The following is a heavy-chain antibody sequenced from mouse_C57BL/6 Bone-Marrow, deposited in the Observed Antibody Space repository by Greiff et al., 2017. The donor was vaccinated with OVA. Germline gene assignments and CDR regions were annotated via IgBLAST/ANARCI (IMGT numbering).Heavy chain of an antibody. D-gene: IGHD1-1*01. CDR3: ARHGGSYYYGSSYEDFDY. V-gene: IGHV1-62-2*01. CDR1: GYTFTEYT. Sequence: QVQLQQSGAELVKPGASVKLSCKASGYTFTEYTIHWVKQRSGQGLEWIGWFYPGSGSIKYNEKFKDKATLTADKSSSTVYMELNRLTSEDSAVYFCARHGGSYYYGSSYEDFDYWGQGTTLTVSS. CDR2: FYPGSGSI. J-gene: IGHJ2*01.